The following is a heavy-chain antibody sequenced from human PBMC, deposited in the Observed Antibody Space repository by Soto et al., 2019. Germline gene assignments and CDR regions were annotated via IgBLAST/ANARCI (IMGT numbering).Heavy chain of an antibody. CDR3: VRDNNWSFDY. J-gene: IGHJ4*02. Sequence: AGGSLRLSCAASGFLFSVHWMHWVRQAPGKGLVGVSHIGPDGSNIWEADSVQGRFTISRDNARNRLYLQMNSLRDEDTAIYYCVRDNNWSFDYWGQGSLVTVSS. CDR2: IGPDGSNI. D-gene: IGHD1-1*01. CDR1: GFLFSVHW. V-gene: IGHV3-74*01.